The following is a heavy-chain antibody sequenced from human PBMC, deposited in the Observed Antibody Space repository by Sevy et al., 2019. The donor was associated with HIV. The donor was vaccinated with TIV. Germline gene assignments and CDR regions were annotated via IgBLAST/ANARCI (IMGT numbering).Heavy chain of an antibody. D-gene: IGHD4-4*01. V-gene: IGHV2-5*02. CDR1: GFSLNTSGVG. CDR2: IFWDNEK. J-gene: IGHJ4*02. CDR3: ARFLKGDYTNYFDS. Sequence: SGPTLVKPAQTLTLTCSFSGFSLNTSGVGVGWIRLPPGKALEWLALIFWDNEKRYSLPLKNRLTITKDTSKNQVVLTMTTMDPVDTATYYCARFLKGDYTNYFDSWDQGSLVTVSS.